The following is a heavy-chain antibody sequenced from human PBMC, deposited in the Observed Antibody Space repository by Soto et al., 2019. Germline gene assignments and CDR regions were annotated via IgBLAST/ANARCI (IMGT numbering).Heavy chain of an antibody. CDR3: ARSPLPQIVVVTAILEAFHS. CDR1: GYSFTSYW. V-gene: IGHV5-10-1*01. Sequence: SLKISCQGSGYSFTSYWISWVRQMPGKGLEWMGRIDPSDSYTNYSPSFQGHVTISADKSISTAYLQWSSLKASDTAMYYCARSPLPQIVVVTAILEAFHSWGKGTMVT. D-gene: IGHD2-21*02. J-gene: IGHJ3*02. CDR2: IDPSDSYT.